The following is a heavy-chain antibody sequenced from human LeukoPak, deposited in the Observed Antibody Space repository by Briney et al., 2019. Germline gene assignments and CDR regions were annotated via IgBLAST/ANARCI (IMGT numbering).Heavy chain of an antibody. J-gene: IGHJ4*02. CDR1: GFTFSSYA. CDR2: ISGSGGST. D-gene: IGHD6-19*01. Sequence: GGSLRLSCAASGFTFSSYAMSWVRQAPGKGLEWVSAISGSGGSTYYADSVKGRFTISRDNSESTLYLQMNSLRAEDTAVYYCAKDSSGWNYYFDYWGQGTLVTVSS. V-gene: IGHV3-23*01. CDR3: AKDSSGWNYYFDY.